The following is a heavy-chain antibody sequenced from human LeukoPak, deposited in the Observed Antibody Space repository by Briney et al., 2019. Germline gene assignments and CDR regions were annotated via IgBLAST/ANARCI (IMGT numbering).Heavy chain of an antibody. D-gene: IGHD4-11*01. V-gene: IGHV4-59*01. Sequence: SETLSLTCTVSGASISPYYWSWIRQPPGRGLEWIGYIHSSGSTNYNPSLKSRVTISEDTSKNQFSLKLSSVTAADTAIYFCARLNEGFTVRWGAFDYWGQETLVTVSS. CDR2: IHSSGST. CDR3: ARLNEGFTVRWGAFDY. J-gene: IGHJ4*02. CDR1: GASISPYY.